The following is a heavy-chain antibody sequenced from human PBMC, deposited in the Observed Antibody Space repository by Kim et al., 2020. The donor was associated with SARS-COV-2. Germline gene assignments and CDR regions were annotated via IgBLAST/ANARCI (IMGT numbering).Heavy chain of an antibody. CDR1: GFTFSDYY. CDR2: ISSSSSYT. J-gene: IGHJ4*02. V-gene: IGHV3-11*05. D-gene: IGHD2-15*01. Sequence: GGSLRLSCAASGFTFSDYYMSWIRQAPGKGLEWVSYISSSSSYTNYADSVKGRFTISRDNAKNSLYLQMNSLRAEETAVYYCARGGVNLAYYFDYWCQGTLVTVSS. CDR3: ARGGVNLAYYFDY.